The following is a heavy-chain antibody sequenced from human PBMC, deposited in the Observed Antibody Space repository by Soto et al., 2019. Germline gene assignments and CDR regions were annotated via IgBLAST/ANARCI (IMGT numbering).Heavy chain of an antibody. Sequence: ASETLSLTCTVSGGSISSGGYYWSWIRQHPGKGLEWIGYIYYSGSTYYNPSLKSRVTISVDTSKNQFSLKLSSVTAADTAVYYCARVRREDIVVVPAAISAFDIWGQGTMVTVSS. J-gene: IGHJ3*02. CDR3: ARVRREDIVVVPAAISAFDI. CDR2: IYYSGST. CDR1: GGSISSGGYY. V-gene: IGHV4-31*03. D-gene: IGHD2-2*02.